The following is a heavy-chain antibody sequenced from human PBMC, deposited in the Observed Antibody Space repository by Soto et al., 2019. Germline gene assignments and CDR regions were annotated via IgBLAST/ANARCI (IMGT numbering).Heavy chain of an antibody. CDR3: GYVYYNSGRWDA. CDR2: IYWDDDK. CDR1: GFSLSTSAVG. D-gene: IGHD3-10*01. V-gene: IGHV2-5*02. J-gene: IGHJ5*02. Sequence: ITLKESGPTLVKPTQTRTLTCTFSGFSLSTSAVGVGWIRQPPGKALEWLALIYWDDDKRYSPSLKSRLTITKDTSKNQVVLTMTNMDTVDTATYYCGYVYYNSGRWDAWGQGTLVTVSS.